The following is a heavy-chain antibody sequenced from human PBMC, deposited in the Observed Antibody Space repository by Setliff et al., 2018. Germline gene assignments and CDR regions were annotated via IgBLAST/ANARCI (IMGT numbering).Heavy chain of an antibody. Sequence: SVKVSCKASGGPFSNYAISWVRQAPGQGLEWLGRITPVLDTTDYSQKFQGRVIITADESTRTVNMELTSLRSEDTALYYCARGAVNWAAFNIWGQGTMVTVS. J-gene: IGHJ3*02. V-gene: IGHV1-69*11. CDR3: ARGAVNWAAFNI. CDR1: GGPFSNYA. D-gene: IGHD3-10*01. CDR2: ITPVLDTT.